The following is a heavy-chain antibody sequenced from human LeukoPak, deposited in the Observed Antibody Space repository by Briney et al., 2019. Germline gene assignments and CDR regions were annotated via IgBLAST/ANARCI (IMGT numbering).Heavy chain of an antibody. Sequence: ASVKVSCKASGYTFTSYAMHWVRQAPGQSLEWMGWIKTGNGDTKYSQNFQGRVTFTRDISASTAYMDLSSLRSEDTAVYYCARDSTEGYFDYWGQGTLVTVSS. D-gene: IGHD2/OR15-2a*01. V-gene: IGHV1-3*04. CDR2: IKTGNGDT. CDR3: ARDSTEGYFDY. J-gene: IGHJ4*02. CDR1: GYTFTSYA.